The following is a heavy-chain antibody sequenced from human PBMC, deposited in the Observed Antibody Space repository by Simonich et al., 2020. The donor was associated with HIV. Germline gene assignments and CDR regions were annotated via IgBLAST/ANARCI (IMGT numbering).Heavy chain of an antibody. CDR3: ARHRETMVRGLVSYFDY. D-gene: IGHD3-10*01. V-gene: IGHV4-39*01. CDR1: GGSISSNNYY. J-gene: IGHJ4*02. Sequence: QLQLQESGPGLVKPSETLSLTCTVSGGSISSNNYYWGWIRQPPGKGLEWIGSLYFMGSTDYSPSLKSRVTISVDTSKNQFSLNLSSATATDTAVYYCARHRETMVRGLVSYFDYWGQGTLVTVSS. CDR2: LYFMGST.